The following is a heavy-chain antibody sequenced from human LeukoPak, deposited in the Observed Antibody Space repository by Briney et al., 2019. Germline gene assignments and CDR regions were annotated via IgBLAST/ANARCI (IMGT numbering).Heavy chain of an antibody. Sequence: PGGSLRLSCAASGFTFSSYEMNWVRQAPGKGLEWVSYISSSGSTIYYADSVKGRFTISRDNAKNSLYLQMNSLRAEDTAVYYCAREKYCSSTSCYDAFDIWGQGTMVTVSS. V-gene: IGHV3-48*03. D-gene: IGHD2-2*01. CDR1: GFTFSSYE. CDR2: ISSSGSTI. CDR3: AREKYCSSTSCYDAFDI. J-gene: IGHJ3*02.